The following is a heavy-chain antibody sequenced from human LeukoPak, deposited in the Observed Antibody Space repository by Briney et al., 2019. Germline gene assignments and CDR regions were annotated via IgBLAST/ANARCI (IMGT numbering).Heavy chain of an antibody. CDR1: GFTFSSYN. V-gene: IGHV3-21*01. Sequence: GGSLRLSCAASGFTFSSYNMRWVRQAPGKGLEWVSSISSSSTHIYYADFLKGRSTISRDNAKNSLYLQVNSLRAEDTSVYYCARSASSSWYGLDVWGQGTTVTVSS. J-gene: IGHJ6*02. CDR3: ARSASSSWYGLDV. CDR2: ISSSSTHI. D-gene: IGHD6-13*01.